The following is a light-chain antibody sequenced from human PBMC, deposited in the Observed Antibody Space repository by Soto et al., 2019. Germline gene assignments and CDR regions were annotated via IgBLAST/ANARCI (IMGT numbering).Light chain of an antibody. CDR2: DVT. Sequence: QSALTQPASVSGSPGQSITISCTGTSSDVGGYIYVSWYQQHPGKAPKLMIYDVTSRPSGVSYRFSGSKSGNTASLTISGLQAEDEADYYCSSYTTSSSYVVGHGTKVTVL. CDR1: SSDVGGYIY. J-gene: IGLJ1*01. CDR3: SSYTTSSSYV. V-gene: IGLV2-14*01.